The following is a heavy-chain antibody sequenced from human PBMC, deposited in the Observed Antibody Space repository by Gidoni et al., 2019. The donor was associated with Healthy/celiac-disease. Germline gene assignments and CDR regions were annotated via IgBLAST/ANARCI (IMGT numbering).Heavy chain of an antibody. CDR1: VGSIRSGGYS. CDR3: ARLWFGDPTYGMDV. CDR2: IYHSGST. J-gene: IGHJ6*02. V-gene: IGHV4-30-2*01. Sequence: QLQLQESGSVLVTPSQPLSLTCAVSVGSIRSGGYSWSWIRQPPGKGLEWIGYIYHSGSTYYNPSLKSRVTISVDRSKNQFSLKLSSVTAADTAVYYCARLWFGDPTYGMDVWGQGTTVTVSS. D-gene: IGHD3-10*01.